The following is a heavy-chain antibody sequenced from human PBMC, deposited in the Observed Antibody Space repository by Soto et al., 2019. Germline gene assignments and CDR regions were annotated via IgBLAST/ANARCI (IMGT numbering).Heavy chain of an antibody. CDR3: ARVADSSGYDGRYWYFDL. Sequence: QVQLVQSGAEVKKPGSSVKVSCKASGVTFSSDAISWVRQAPGQGLEWMAVIIPIFGTANYAQKFQGRVTITADESTSTAYMELSSLRSEDRAVSYCARVADSSGYDGRYWYFDLWGRGTLVTVSS. J-gene: IGHJ2*01. D-gene: IGHD3-22*01. V-gene: IGHV1-69*12. CDR2: IIPIFGTA. CDR1: GVTFSSDA.